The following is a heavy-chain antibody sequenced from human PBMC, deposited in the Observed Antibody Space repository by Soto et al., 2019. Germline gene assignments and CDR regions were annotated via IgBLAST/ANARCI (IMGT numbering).Heavy chain of an antibody. V-gene: IGHV4-34*01. CDR1: GGSFTGNY. Sequence: SETLYLTCAVYGGSFTGNYRSWIRQPPGKGLEWIGEVNDSGRTKFNPSIKSRVTISVDTSKKQFTMKLTSVTAADTAVYYCATDSATSYFGMDVWGHGTTVT. J-gene: IGHJ6*02. D-gene: IGHD1-26*01. CDR3: ATDSATSYFGMDV. CDR2: VNDSGRT.